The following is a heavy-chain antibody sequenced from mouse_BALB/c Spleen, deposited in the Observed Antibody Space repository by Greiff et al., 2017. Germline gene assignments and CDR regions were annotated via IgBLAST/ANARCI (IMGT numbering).Heavy chain of an antibody. CDR3: TRGDYDDRY. J-gene: IGHJ2*01. CDR2: ISSGGSYT. V-gene: IGHV5-6-4*01. CDR1: GFTFSSYT. D-gene: IGHD2-4*01. Sequence: EVQLVESGGGLVKPGGSLKLSCAASGFTFSSYTMSWVRQTPEKRLEWVATISSGGSYTYYPDSVKGRFTISRDNAKNTLYLQMSSLKSEDTAMYYCTRGDYDDRYWGQGTTLTVSS.